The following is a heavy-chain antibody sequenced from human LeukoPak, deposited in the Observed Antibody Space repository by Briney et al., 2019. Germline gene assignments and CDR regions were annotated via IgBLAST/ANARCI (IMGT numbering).Heavy chain of an antibody. V-gene: IGHV3-9*01. D-gene: IGHD5-12*01. Sequence: GGSLRLSCAASGFTFSSYAMRWVRQAPGKGLEWVSGISWNSGSIGYADSVKGRFTISRDNAKNSLYLQMNSLRAEDTALYYCAKDRTGGGATTSFDYWGQGTLVTVSS. CDR3: AKDRTGGGATTSFDY. CDR2: ISWNSGSI. CDR1: GFTFSSYA. J-gene: IGHJ4*02.